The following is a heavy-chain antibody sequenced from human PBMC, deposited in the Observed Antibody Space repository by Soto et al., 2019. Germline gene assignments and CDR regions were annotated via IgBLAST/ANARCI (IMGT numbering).Heavy chain of an antibody. CDR2: ISGSGGST. J-gene: IGHJ4*02. Sequence: GGSLRLSCAASGFTFSSYAMSWVRQAPGKGLEWVSAISGSGGSTYYADSVKGRFTISRDNSKNTLYLQMNSLRAEDTAVYYCAKDMGGVAARSGTGHYWGQGTLVTVSS. CDR3: AKDMGGVAARSGTGHY. D-gene: IGHD6-6*01. V-gene: IGHV3-23*01. CDR1: GFTFSSYA.